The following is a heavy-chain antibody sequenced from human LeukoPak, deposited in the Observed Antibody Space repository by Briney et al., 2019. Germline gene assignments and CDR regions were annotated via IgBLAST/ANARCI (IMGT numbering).Heavy chain of an antibody. D-gene: IGHD6-13*01. CDR3: AKCINFLIAAAGTSDY. Sequence: HTGGSLRLSCAASGFTFSNYAMSWVRQAPGKGLEWVSAISGSGVSTYCADSVKGRFTISRDNSKNTLYLQMNSLRAEDTAVYYCAKCINFLIAAAGTSDYWGQGTLVTVSS. V-gene: IGHV3-23*01. CDR1: GFTFSNYA. J-gene: IGHJ4*02. CDR2: ISGSGVST.